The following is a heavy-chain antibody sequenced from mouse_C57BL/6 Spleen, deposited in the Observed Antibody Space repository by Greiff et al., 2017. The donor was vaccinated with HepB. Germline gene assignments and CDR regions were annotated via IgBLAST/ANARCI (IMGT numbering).Heavy chain of an antibody. J-gene: IGHJ2*01. CDR2: IRNKANGYTT. Sequence: EVMLVESGGGLVQPGGSLSLSCAASGFTFTDYYMSWVRQPPGKALEWLGFIRNKANGYTTEYSASVKGRFTISRDNSQSILYLQMNALRAEDSATYYCARWGDWDYFDYWGQGTTLTVSS. CDR3: ARWGDWDYFDY. V-gene: IGHV7-3*01. CDR1: GFTFTDYY. D-gene: IGHD4-1*01.